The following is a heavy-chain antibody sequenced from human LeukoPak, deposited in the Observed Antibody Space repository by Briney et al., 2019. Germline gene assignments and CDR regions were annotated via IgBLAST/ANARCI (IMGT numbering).Heavy chain of an antibody. CDR1: GFTFSSYG. V-gene: IGHV3-33*01. CDR2: IWYDGSNK. D-gene: IGHD1-1*01. Sequence: GGSLRLSCAASGFTFSSYGMHWVRQAPGKGLEWVAVIWYDGSNKYYADSVKGRFTISRDNSKNTLYLQMNSLRAEDTAVYYCARGQGGGTVYNWFDPWGQGTLVTVSS. J-gene: IGHJ5*02. CDR3: ARGQGGGTVYNWFDP.